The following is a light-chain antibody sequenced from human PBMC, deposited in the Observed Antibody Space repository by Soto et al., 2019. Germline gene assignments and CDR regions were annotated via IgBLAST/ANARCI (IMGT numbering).Light chain of an antibody. V-gene: IGKV1-39*01. CDR2: AAS. CDR1: QSISSW. Sequence: IQMTERRSPLSAYVENLLTTPXXASQSISSWLAWYQQKPGKAPKLLIYAASSLQSGVPSRFSGSGSGTDFTLTISSLQPEDFATYYCQQCYSSPLTFGGGTKVDIK. CDR3: QQCYSSPLT. J-gene: IGKJ4*01.